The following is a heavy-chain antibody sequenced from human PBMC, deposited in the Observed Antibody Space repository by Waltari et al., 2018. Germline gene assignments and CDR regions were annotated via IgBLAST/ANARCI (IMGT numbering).Heavy chain of an antibody. CDR1: GFTFSSYW. V-gene: IGHV3-7*01. CDR3: ARHYGDYLHAFDI. J-gene: IGHJ3*02. Sequence: EVQLVESGGGLVQPGGSLRLSCAASGFTFSSYWMSWVRQAPGKGLEWVANIKQDGSEKYYVDSVKGRFTISRDNAKNSLYLQMNSLRAEDTAVYYCARHYGDYLHAFDIWGQGTMVTVSS. CDR2: IKQDGSEK. D-gene: IGHD4-17*01.